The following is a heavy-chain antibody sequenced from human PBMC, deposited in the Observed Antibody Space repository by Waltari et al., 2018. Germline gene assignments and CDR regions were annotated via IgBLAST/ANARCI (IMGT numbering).Heavy chain of an antibody. D-gene: IGHD6-19*01. CDR2: ISYDGSNK. Sequence: QVQLVESGGGVVQPGRSLRLSCAASGFTFSSYAMHWVRQAPGKGLEWVAVISYDGSNKYYADSVKGRFTISRDNSKNTLYLQMNSLRAEDTAVYYCARVRQGSGWYYYGMDVWGQGTTVTVSS. CDR3: ARVRQGSGWYYYGMDV. J-gene: IGHJ6*02. CDR1: GFTFSSYA. V-gene: IGHV3-30-3*01.